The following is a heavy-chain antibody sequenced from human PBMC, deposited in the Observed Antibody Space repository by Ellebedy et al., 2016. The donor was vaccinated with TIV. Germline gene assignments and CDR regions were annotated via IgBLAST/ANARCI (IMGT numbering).Heavy chain of an antibody. J-gene: IGHJ6*02. Sequence: MPSETLSLTCTVSGGSISNYYWNWIRQPPGKGLEWIGYIYYTGSTNYNPSLRSRVTISVDTSKSQFSLKLNSVTAADTAVYYCASSLAAPYYYGMDVWGQGTTVTVSS. CDR2: IYYTGST. CDR1: GGSISNYY. V-gene: IGHV4-59*08. D-gene: IGHD6-6*01. CDR3: ASSLAAPYYYGMDV.